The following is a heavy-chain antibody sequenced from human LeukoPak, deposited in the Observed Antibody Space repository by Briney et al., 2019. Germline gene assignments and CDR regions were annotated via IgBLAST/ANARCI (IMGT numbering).Heavy chain of an antibody. CDR3: AKNLLGSEAFSWYFDL. CDR2: ISASGDGT. J-gene: IGHJ2*01. V-gene: IGHV3-23*01. CDR1: GITVSIYY. Sequence: GGSLRLSCAASGITVSIYYMSWVRKAPGEGLEWVSSISASGDGTVYADSVKGRVTISRANSKNTLYLQMHSLRVEDTAVYSCAKNLLGSEAFSWYFDLWGRGTLVTVSS. D-gene: IGHD1-26*01.